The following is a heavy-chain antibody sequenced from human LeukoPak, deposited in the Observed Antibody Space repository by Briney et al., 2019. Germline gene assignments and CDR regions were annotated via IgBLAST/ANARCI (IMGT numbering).Heavy chain of an antibody. J-gene: IGHJ3*02. Sequence: ASVKVSCKASGGTFSNYAISWVRQAPGQGLEWMGGIIPIFGTANYAQKFRGRVTITADKSTRTAYMELSSLRSEDTAVYYCARVGTDGYNYVRAFDIRGQGTMVTVSS. D-gene: IGHD5-24*01. V-gene: IGHV1-69*06. CDR3: ARVGTDGYNYVRAFDI. CDR1: GGTFSNYA. CDR2: IIPIFGTA.